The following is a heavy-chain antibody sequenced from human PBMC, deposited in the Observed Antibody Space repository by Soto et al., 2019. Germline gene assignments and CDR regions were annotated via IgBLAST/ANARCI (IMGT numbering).Heavy chain of an antibody. D-gene: IGHD1-26*01. CDR3: ARDRPFSGSYHFDY. CDR2: ISAYNGNT. CDR1: GYTFTSYG. V-gene: IGHV1-18*01. Sequence: GASVKVSCEASGYTFTSYGMSWVRQAPGQGLEWMGWISAYNGNTNYAQKLQGRVTMTTDTSTSTAYMELRSLRSDDTAVYYCARDRPFSGSYHFDYWGQGTLVTVSS. J-gene: IGHJ4*02.